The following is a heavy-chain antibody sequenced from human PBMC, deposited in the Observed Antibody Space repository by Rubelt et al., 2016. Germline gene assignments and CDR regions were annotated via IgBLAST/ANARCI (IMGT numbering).Heavy chain of an antibody. Sequence: EVQLVESGGGLVQPGGSLRLSCAASGFTFSSYEMNWVRQAPGKGLEWVSYISSSGSTIYYADSVKGRFTISRDNAKNSLYLQMNSLRAADTAVYYCARADGYLYYYYYYGMDVWGQGTTVTVSS. V-gene: IGHV3-48*03. D-gene: IGHD5-24*01. CDR3: ARADGYLYYYYYYGMDV. CDR1: GFTFSSYE. CDR2: ISSSGSTI. J-gene: IGHJ6*02.